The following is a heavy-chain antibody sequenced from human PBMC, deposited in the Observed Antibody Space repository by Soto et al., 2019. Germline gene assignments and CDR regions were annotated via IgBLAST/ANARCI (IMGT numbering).Heavy chain of an antibody. D-gene: IGHD2-21*02. Sequence: QMQLVESGGGMAQAGTSLRLSCTGSGFTFNSLSLHWVRQGPDKGLEWVAVVSFDGKVTYYADSVKGRFTVSRDISKNTIYLQANSLRPEDTAVYYCAREPYGDSQYFDYWGQGTPVTVSS. J-gene: IGHJ4*02. CDR2: VSFDGKVT. V-gene: IGHV3-30*04. CDR3: AREPYGDSQYFDY. CDR1: GFTFNSLS.